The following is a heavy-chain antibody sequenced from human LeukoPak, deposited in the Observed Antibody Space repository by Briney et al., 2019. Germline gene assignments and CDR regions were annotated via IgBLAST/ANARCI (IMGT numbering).Heavy chain of an antibody. J-gene: IGHJ4*02. V-gene: IGHV2-5*01. CDR3: AHRLEYTRSFDY. CDR2: IYWNDDE. Sequence: SGPTLVNPTQTLTLTCTFSGFSLSTSGVGLGWIRQAPGKALEWLALIYWNDDERYSPSLKSRLTITKDTSKNQVVLTMIHMDPVDTATYYCAHRLEYTRSFDYWGQGTLVTVSS. D-gene: IGHD6-6*01. CDR1: GFSLSTSGVG.